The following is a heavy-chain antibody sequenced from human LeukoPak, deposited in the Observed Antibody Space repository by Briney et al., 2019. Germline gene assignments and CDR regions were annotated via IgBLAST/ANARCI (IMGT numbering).Heavy chain of an antibody. CDR3: ARVQGGYSYGGIFDY. Sequence: ASVKVSFKASGYTFTSYGISWVRQAPGQGLEWMGWISAYNGNTNYAQKLQGRVTMATDTSTSTAYMELRSLRSDDTAVYYCARVQGGYSYGGIFDYWGQGTLVTVSS. CDR2: ISAYNGNT. V-gene: IGHV1-18*01. J-gene: IGHJ4*02. CDR1: GYTFTSYG. D-gene: IGHD5-18*01.